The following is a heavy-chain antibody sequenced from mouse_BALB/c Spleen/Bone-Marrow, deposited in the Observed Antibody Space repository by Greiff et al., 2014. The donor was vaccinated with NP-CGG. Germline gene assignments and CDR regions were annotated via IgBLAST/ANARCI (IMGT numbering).Heavy chain of an antibody. D-gene: IGHD2-4*01. CDR1: GFTFSTYA. CDR2: INSGGTYI. Sequence: EVKLVESGGGLVKPGGSLKLSRAASGFTFSTYAMSWVRQTPEKRLEWVATINSGGTYIYYADSVKGRFTISRDNAKNTLYLQMSSLRSEDTAMFYCARPRMITTSFDVWGAGTTVTVSS. CDR3: ARPRMITTSFDV. J-gene: IGHJ1*01. V-gene: IGHV5-9-3*01.